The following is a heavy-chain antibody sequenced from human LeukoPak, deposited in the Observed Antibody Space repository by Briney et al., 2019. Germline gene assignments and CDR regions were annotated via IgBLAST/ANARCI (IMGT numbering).Heavy chain of an antibody. CDR3: ASGRGHWIDP. CDR2: IYYSGST. V-gene: IGHV4-39*01. CDR1: GGSISSSSYY. J-gene: IGHJ5*02. Sequence: SETLSLTCTVSGGSISSSSYYWDWIRQPPGKGLEWIGSIYYSGSTYYNPSLKSRVTISVDTSKNQFSLKLSSVTAADTAVYYCASGRGHWIDPWGQGTLVTVSS. D-gene: IGHD1-26*01.